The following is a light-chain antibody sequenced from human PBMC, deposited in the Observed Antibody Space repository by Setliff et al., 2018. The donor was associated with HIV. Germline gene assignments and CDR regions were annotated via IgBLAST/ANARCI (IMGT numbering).Light chain of an antibody. CDR1: SSDIGTYNY. J-gene: IGLJ1*01. V-gene: IGLV2-11*01. CDR2: GVT. CDR3: CSYGGNSVSYV. Sequence: QSALTQPRSVSGSPGQSVTISCTGTSSDIGTYNYVSWYQQHPGKAPKLMIYGVTKRPSGVPDRFSGSKSGNTASLTISGLHTDDEADYYCCSYGGNSVSYVFGTGTKVTVL.